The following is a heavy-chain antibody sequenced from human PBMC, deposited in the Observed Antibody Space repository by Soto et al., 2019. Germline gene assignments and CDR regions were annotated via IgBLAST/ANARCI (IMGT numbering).Heavy chain of an antibody. CDR1: GFPFSSYV. D-gene: IGHD3-10*01. Sequence: DVQLLESGGGLVQPGGSLRLSCAVSGFPFSSYVMTWVRQAPGKGLEWVSVISGGGGSTNYAESVKGRFTISRDNSENTLYLQMNCLRAEDTAVYYCAKAVTLVRGINPYSYGLDVWGQGTTVTVSS. CDR3: AKAVTLVRGINPYSYGLDV. CDR2: ISGGGGST. V-gene: IGHV3-23*01. J-gene: IGHJ6*02.